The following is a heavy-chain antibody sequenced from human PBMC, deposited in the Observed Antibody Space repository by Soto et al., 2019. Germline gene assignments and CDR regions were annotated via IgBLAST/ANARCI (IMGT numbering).Heavy chain of an antibody. CDR2: INAGNGNT. CDR3: ERHPSYYGMDV. CDR1: GYTFTSYA. V-gene: IGHV1-3*05. J-gene: IGHJ6*02. Sequence: QVQLVQSGAEEKKPGASVKVSCKASGYTFTSYAMHWVRQAPGQRLEWMGWINAGNGNTKYSQKFQGRVTITRDTSASTAYMELSSLRSEDTAVYYCERHPSYYGMDVWGQGTTVTVSS.